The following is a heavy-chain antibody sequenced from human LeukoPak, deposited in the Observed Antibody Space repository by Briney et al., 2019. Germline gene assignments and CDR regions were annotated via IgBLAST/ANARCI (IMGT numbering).Heavy chain of an antibody. Sequence: GASVKVSCKASGGTFSSYAISWVRQAPGQGLEWMGRIISIFGIANYAQKFQGRVTITADKSTSTAYMELSSLRSEDTAVYYCARGNTSHCYTRGFDCYYYGMDVWGQGTTVTVSS. V-gene: IGHV1-69*04. CDR1: GGTFSSYA. CDR3: ARGNTSHCYTRGFDCYYYGMDV. J-gene: IGHJ6*02. D-gene: IGHD2-2*02. CDR2: IISIFGIA.